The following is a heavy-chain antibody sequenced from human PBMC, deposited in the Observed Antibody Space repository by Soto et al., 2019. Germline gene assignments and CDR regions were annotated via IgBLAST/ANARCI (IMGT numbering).Heavy chain of an antibody. CDR1: GGSISSGGYY. Sequence: QVQLQESGPGLVKPSQTLSLTCTVSGGSISSGGYYWSWIRQHPGKGLEWIGYIYHSGSTYYNPSLPSRVTISVDTSKNQFSLKLSSVTVADTAVYYCAREAAGILNWFDPWGQGTLVTVSS. V-gene: IGHV4-31*03. D-gene: IGHD6-25*01. J-gene: IGHJ5*02. CDR2: IYHSGST. CDR3: AREAAGILNWFDP.